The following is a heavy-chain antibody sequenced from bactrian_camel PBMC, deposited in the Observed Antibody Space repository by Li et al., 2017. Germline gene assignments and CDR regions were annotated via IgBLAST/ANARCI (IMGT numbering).Heavy chain of an antibody. CDR1: GSTFSRYY. CDR2: IWSDGANV. CDR3: AKVHASTYAS. Sequence: VQLVESGGGLVQPGGSLRLSCAASGSTFSRYYMNWVRLAPGKGLEWVAGIWSDGANVYYADFVKGRFTISRDNAKNTVYLEMNRLKSEDTAVYYCAKVHASTYASWGQGTQVTVS. V-gene: IGHV3S6*01. J-gene: IGHJ4*01.